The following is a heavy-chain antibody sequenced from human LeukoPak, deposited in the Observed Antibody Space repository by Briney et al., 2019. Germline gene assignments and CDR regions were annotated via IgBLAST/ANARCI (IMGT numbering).Heavy chain of an antibody. Sequence: PGGSLRLSCAASGFTFSSYWMSWVRQAPGKGLEWVANIRQDGSEKYYVDSVKGRFTISRDNAENSLYLQLNSLRAEDTAVYYCAKPRDGTSGSYGLDYWGQGTRVTVSS. CDR1: GFTFSSYW. CDR2: IRQDGSEK. J-gene: IGHJ4*02. D-gene: IGHD6-19*01. V-gene: IGHV3-7*01. CDR3: AKPRDGTSGSYGLDY.